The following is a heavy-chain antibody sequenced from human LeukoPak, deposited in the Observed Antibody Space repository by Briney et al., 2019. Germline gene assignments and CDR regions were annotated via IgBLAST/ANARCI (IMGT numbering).Heavy chain of an antibody. CDR2: ISASGSYI. CDR1: GFIFSNYA. CDR3: ARDFGSGGFGGYFDY. J-gene: IGHJ4*02. D-gene: IGHD6-19*01. Sequence: GGSLRLSCAASGFIFSNYAMNWVRQAPGKGLEWVSFISASGSYIYYANSMKGRFTISRDNAKNSLYLQMNSLRAEDTVVYYCARDFGSGGFGGYFDYWGQGTLVTVSS. V-gene: IGHV3-21*01.